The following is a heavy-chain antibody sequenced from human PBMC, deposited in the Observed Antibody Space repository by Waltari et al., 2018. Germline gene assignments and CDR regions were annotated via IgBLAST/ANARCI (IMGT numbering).Heavy chain of an antibody. CDR2: INQITGDN. CDR3: AREGSLYSSTGGWIGP. D-gene: IGHD2-2*01. J-gene: IGHJ5*01. V-gene: IGHV4-59*11. CDR1: NGSLNNHY. Sequence: QVHLQESGPGLVKPSETLSLTCTVSNGSLNNHYWSWIRQPPGKRMEWIGWINQITGDNNYNPSLESRVIISSYISKNQFSLKLTSVTAADTAIYYCAREGSLYSSTGGWIGPWGQGMLVTVSS.